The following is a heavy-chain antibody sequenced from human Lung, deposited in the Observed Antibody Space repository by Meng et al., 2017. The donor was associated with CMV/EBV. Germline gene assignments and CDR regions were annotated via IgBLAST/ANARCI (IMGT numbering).Heavy chain of an antibody. D-gene: IGHD3-3*01. J-gene: IGHJ3*01. V-gene: IGHV3-30*02. CDR2: IRYDGTKK. CDR3: AKAVTLFGVGPDNA. Sequence: GGSLRLSCAASGFIFSNYCMHWVRQATGKGLEWVAFIRYDGTKKDYADSVKGRVTISRDNSTNTLYLQMNSLRGEDTAVYYGAKAVTLFGVGPDNAWGQGTMVTVSS. CDR1: GFIFSNYC.